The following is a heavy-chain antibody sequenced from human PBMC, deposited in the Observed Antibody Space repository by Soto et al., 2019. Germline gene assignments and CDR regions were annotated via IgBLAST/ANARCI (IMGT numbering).Heavy chain of an antibody. CDR2: TYYRSKWYN. J-gene: IGHJ4*02. D-gene: IGHD3-10*01. CDR1: GDSVSSNSAA. CDR3: ARDSAHYYYGSGSYYFDY. Sequence: PSQTLSLTCAISGDSVSSNSAAWNWIRQSPSRGLEWLGRTYYRSKWYNDYAVSVKSRITINPNTSKNQFSLQLNSVTPEDTAVYYCARDSAHYYYGSGSYYFDYWGQGTLVTVSS. V-gene: IGHV6-1*01.